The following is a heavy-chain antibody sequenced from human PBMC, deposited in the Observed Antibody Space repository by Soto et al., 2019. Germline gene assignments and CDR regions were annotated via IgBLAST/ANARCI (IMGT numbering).Heavy chain of an antibody. CDR3: ARHGTNWNYSLFEP. J-gene: IGHJ5*01. Sequence: SETLSLTCTVSGGSTSSYYCSWIRQPPGKGLEWIGNIYYSGSTNYNPSLKSRVTISVDTSKNQFSLKLSSVTAADTAVYYCARHGTNWNYSLFEPWGQGTLVTVSS. V-gene: IGHV4-59*08. CDR2: IYYSGST. CDR1: GGSTSSYY. D-gene: IGHD1-7*01.